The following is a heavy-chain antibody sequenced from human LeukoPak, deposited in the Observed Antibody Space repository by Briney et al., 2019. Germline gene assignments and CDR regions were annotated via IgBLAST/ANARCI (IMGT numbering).Heavy chain of an antibody. CDR2: ICSTASSI. CDR1: EFTFSSYS. J-gene: IGHJ5*02. CDR3: ARDVTYHGGDWFDP. D-gene: IGHD4-23*01. V-gene: IGHV3-48*04. Sequence: GGPLRLSCATSEFTFSSYSMSWLRQAPGKGLEWVSYICSTASSIYYADSVKGRFTISRDNAKNSLYLQMNSLRAEDTAVYYCARDVTYHGGDWFDPWGQGTLVTVSS.